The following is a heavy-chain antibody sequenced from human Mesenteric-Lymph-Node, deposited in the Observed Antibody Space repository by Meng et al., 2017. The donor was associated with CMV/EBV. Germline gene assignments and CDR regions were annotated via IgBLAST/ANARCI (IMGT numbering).Heavy chain of an antibody. J-gene: IGHJ4*02. Sequence: SGGSISSSNGWSWVRHPPGKGLEWIGEIYHSGGTNYNPSLKSRVTISVDKSKNQFSLKLSSVTAADTAVYYCARSEKDIVVVTACDYWGQGTLVTVSS. V-gene: IGHV4-4*02. CDR3: ARSEKDIVVVTACDY. CDR1: GGSISSSNG. CDR2: IYHSGGT. D-gene: IGHD2-21*02.